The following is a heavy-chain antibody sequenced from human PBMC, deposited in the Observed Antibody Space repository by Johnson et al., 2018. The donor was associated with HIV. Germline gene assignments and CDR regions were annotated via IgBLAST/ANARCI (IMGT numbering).Heavy chain of an antibody. CDR2: IYSGGST. CDR3: AREGTVSYGGAVEI. J-gene: IGHJ3*02. V-gene: IGHV3-66*01. Sequence: VQLVESGGGLVQPGGSLRLSCAASGFTVSSNYMSWVRQAPGKGLEWVSIIYSGGSTYYTDSVKGRFTISRDNSKNTLYLQMNSLRAEDTAVYYCAREGTVSYGGAVEIGGQGTMVTVSS. CDR1: GFTVSSNY. D-gene: IGHD4-17*01.